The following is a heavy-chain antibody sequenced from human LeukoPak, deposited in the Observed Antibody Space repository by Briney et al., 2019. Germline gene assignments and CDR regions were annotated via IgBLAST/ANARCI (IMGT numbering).Heavy chain of an antibody. CDR1: GGSFSSGGYC. V-gene: IGHV4-31*03. J-gene: IGHJ4*02. CDR2: IYQSGST. D-gene: IGHD1-1*01. CDR3: ARGFRGTADY. Sequence: SQTLSLTCTVPGGSFSSGGYCWIWIRQHPGKGLEWIGYIYQSGSTYYNPSLKNRVTISVDTSKNQFSLKLSSVTAADTAVYYCARGFRGTADYWGQGTLVTVSS.